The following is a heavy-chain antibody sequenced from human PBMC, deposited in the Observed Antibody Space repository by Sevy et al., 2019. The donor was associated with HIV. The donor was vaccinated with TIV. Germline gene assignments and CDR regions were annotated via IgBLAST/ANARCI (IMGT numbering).Heavy chain of an antibody. CDR1: GYTFTGYY. D-gene: IGHD3-22*01. CDR2: INPNSGGT. V-gene: IGHV1-2*02. CDR3: TRGPSGFSGSDVAY. J-gene: IGHJ4*02. Sequence: ASVKVSCKASGYTFTGYYMHWVRQAPGLGLEWMGWINPNSGGTKYAQKFQGRVTMTRDTSISTAYMELSRLKSDDTAVYYCTRGPSGFSGSDVAYWGQGTLVTVSS.